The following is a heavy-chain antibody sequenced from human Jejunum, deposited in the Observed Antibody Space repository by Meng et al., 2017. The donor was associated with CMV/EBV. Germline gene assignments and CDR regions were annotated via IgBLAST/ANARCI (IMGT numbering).Heavy chain of an antibody. D-gene: IGHD4-11*01. Sequence: FPFGGSAVHWVRQASGKGLEWVGRIRGKAHSYATAYTASVKGRFTISRDDSKNTAYLEMNSLKTEDTAVYYCTRADSSNYGTLFDYWGQGTLVTVSS. V-gene: IGHV3-73*01. J-gene: IGHJ4*02. CDR2: IRGKAHSYAT. CDR3: TRADSSNYGTLFDY. CDR1: FPFGGSA.